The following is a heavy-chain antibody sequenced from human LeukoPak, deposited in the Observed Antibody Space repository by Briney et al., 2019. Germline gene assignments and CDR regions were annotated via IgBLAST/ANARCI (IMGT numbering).Heavy chain of an antibody. J-gene: IGHJ4*02. CDR2: IFYTGAT. D-gene: IGHD3-22*01. CDR1: GGSISGYF. Sequence: SETLSLTCTVSGGSISGYFWYWIRQPPGKGLEWIGHIFYTGATNHNPSFKSRVTMSLDTSKNQFSMKLNSVTAADTAVYYCARLSNDGSGYRPDYWGQGTLVTVSS. V-gene: IGHV4-59*08. CDR3: ARLSNDGSGYRPDY.